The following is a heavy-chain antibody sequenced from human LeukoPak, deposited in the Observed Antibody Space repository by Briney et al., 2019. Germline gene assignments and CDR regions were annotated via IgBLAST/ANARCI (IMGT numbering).Heavy chain of an antibody. Sequence: ASVKLSCKASGYTFTGYYMHWVRQAAGQGLEWMGCINPNSGGTTYAQKFQGRVTMTRDTSISTAYMELSRLRSDDTAVYYCARDLLGYNWNDERLVDDYWGQETLVAVCS. CDR2: INPNSGGT. CDR3: ARDLLGYNWNDERLVDDY. CDR1: GYTFTGYY. D-gene: IGHD1-20*01. J-gene: IGHJ4*02. V-gene: IGHV1-2*02.